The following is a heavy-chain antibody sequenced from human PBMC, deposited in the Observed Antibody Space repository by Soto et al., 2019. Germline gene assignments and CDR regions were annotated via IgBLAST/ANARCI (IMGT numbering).Heavy chain of an antibody. J-gene: IGHJ6*02. CDR1: GFTFSSYA. V-gene: IGHV3-30-3*01. CDR2: ISYDGSNK. CDR3: ANNYYDSSGYYLSYYYYGMDV. D-gene: IGHD3-22*01. Sequence: GGSLRLSCAASGFTFSSYAMHWVRQAPGKGLEWVAVISYDGSNKYYADSVKGRFTISRDNSKNTLYLQMNSLRAEDTAVYYCANNYYDSSGYYLSYYYYGMDVWGQGTTVTVS.